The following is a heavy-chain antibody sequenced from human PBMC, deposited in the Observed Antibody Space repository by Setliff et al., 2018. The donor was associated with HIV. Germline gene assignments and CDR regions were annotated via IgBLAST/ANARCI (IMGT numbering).Heavy chain of an antibody. Sequence: LSCTASGFIFGDFPLAWVRQAPGKGLEWVGFIRSRTLSRTTEYAASVKGRFTISRDDSKNIAYLQMNSLKTEDTAVYYCTRRNSGDAFDFWGQGTMVTVSS. J-gene: IGHJ3*01. D-gene: IGHD1-7*01. CDR2: IRSRTLSRTT. CDR1: GFIFGDFP. V-gene: IGHV3-49*04. CDR3: TRRNSGDAFDF.